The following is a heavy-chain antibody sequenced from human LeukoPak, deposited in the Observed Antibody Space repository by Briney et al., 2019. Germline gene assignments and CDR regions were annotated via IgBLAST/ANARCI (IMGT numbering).Heavy chain of an antibody. J-gene: IGHJ4*02. CDR1: GFTFSTYI. CDR3: ARGDFDMNDY. D-gene: IGHD3-16*01. Sequence: GGSLRLSCSASGFTFSTYIMNWVRQAPGKGLEWVSYISSSGTYIYYADSVKGRFTISRDNAKNSLYLQMNSLRAEDTSVYYCARGDFDMNDYWGQGTLVTVSS. CDR2: ISSSGTYI. V-gene: IGHV3-21*01.